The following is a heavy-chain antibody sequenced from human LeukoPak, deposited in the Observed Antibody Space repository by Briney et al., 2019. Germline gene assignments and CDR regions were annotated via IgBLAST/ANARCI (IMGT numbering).Heavy chain of an antibody. Sequence: KPSETLSLTCTVSGGSISSSNWWSWVRQPPGKGLEWIGEIYHSGSTNYNPSLKSRVTISVDKSKNQFSLKLSSVTAADTAVYYCARTIAVAELGLYYYYYMDVWGKGTTVTVSS. J-gene: IGHJ6*03. CDR2: IYHSGST. CDR3: ARTIAVAELGLYYYYYMDV. CDR1: GGSISSSNW. D-gene: IGHD6-19*01. V-gene: IGHV4-4*02.